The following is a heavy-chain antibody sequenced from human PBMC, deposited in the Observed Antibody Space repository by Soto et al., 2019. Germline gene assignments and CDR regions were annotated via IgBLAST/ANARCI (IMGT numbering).Heavy chain of an antibody. V-gene: IGHV4-39*01. CDR1: GGSISSSNYY. J-gene: IGHJ6*02. Sequence: QLQLQESGPGLVKPSATLSLTCTVSGGSISSSNYYWVWIRQPPGQGLEWIGSIYYSGSTHYSPLHKSGATISEHTSEHPFSLKLKSVTAADTSLYYWARRRGGKQGAVYYYYGVDLRSHGTTFPVSS. CDR2: IYYSGST. D-gene: IGHD6-19*01. CDR3: ARRRGGKQGAVYYYYGVDL.